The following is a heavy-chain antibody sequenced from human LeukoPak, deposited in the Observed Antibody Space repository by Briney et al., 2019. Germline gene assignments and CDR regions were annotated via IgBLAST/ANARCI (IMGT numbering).Heavy chain of an antibody. J-gene: IGHJ5*02. V-gene: IGHV4-59*01. CDR1: GCSINNYF. D-gene: IGHD2-2*01. CDR2: MYYTGSS. Sequence: PSETLSLTCTVSGCSINNYFWNWIRQPPATGLECIGYMYYTGSSSYSPPLKSRVTISVATSKNQFSLKLGSVTTADPAIYYCARGSIPTQNWFDPWGRGTPVTVSS. CDR3: ARGSIPTQNWFDP.